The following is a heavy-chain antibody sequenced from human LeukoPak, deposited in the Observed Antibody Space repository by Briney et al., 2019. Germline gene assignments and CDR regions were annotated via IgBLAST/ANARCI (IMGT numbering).Heavy chain of an antibody. CDR1: GGSFSGYY. D-gene: IGHD6-6*01. Sequence: SETLSLTCAVYGGSFSGYYWNWIRQPPGKGLEWIGEINHSGSTNYNPSLKSRVTISVDTSKNQFSLKLSSVTAADTAVYYCARGPKEGIAARDMSAYFDYWGQGTLVTVSS. J-gene: IGHJ4*02. CDR3: ARGPKEGIAARDMSAYFDY. CDR2: INHSGST. V-gene: IGHV4-34*01.